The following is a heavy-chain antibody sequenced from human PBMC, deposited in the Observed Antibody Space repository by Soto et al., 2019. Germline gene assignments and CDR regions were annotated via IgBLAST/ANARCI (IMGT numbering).Heavy chain of an antibody. J-gene: IGHJ4*02. Sequence: ASVKVSCKASGGTFSSYAISWVRQAPGQGLEWMGGIIPIFGTANYAQKFQGRVTITADESTSTAYMELSSLRSEDTAVYYCARGVGYCSGGSCYLGGGSVYFDYWGQGTLVTVSS. CDR1: GGTFSSYA. V-gene: IGHV1-69*13. CDR3: ARGVGYCSGGSCYLGGGSVYFDY. CDR2: IIPIFGTA. D-gene: IGHD2-15*01.